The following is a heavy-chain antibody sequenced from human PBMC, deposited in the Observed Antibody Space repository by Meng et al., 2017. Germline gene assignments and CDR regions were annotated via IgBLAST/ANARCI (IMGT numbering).Heavy chain of an antibody. J-gene: IGHJ1*01. D-gene: IGHD3-9*01. Sequence: SETLSLTCTVSGGSISSYYWSWIRQPAGKGLEWIGRIYTSGSTNYNPSLKSRVTMSVDTSKNQFSLKLSSVTAEDTAVYYCARGRYYDILTGPEYFQHWGQGTLVTVSS. V-gene: IGHV4-4*07. CDR1: GGSISSYY. CDR3: ARGRYYDILTGPEYFQH. CDR2: IYTSGST.